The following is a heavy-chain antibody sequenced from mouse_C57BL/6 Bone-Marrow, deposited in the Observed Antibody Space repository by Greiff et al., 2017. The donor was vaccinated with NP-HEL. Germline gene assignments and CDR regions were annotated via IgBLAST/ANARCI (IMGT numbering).Heavy chain of an antibody. CDR2: IDPSDSYT. D-gene: IGHD1-1*01. CDR1: GYTFTSYW. V-gene: IGHV1-69*01. Sequence: QVQLKQPGAELVMPGASVKLSCKASGYTFTSYWMHWVKQRPGQGLEWIGEIDPSDSYTNYNQKFKGKSTFTVDKSSSTAYMQLSSLTSEDSAVYYCAREDYYAPYYFDYWGKGTTLTVSS. J-gene: IGHJ2*01. CDR3: AREDYYAPYYFDY.